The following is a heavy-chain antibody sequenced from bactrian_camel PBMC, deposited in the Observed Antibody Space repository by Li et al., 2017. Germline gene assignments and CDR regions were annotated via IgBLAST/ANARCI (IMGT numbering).Heavy chain of an antibody. Sequence: QVQLVESGGALVQPGGSLKLSCAASGFTFSTYDMMWVRQAPGKGLEWVATRYSAGDGYYADSVKGRFTISRDSAKNTLYLQLNSLKTEDTAMYYCANSRERYSDCVHVYWGQGTQVTVS. CDR2: RYSAGDG. D-gene: IGHD4*01. CDR1: GFTFSTYD. V-gene: IGHV3-2*01. CDR3: ANSRERYSDCVHVY. J-gene: IGHJ4*01.